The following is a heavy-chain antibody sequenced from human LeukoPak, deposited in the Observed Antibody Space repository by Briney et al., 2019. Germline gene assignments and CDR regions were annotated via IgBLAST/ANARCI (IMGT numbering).Heavy chain of an antibody. CDR2: IYYSGST. D-gene: IGHD5-18*01. V-gene: IGHV4-39*07. Sequence: SETLSLTCTVSGGSISSYYWGWIRQPPGKGLEWIGSIYYSGSTYYNPSLKSRVTISVDTSKNQFSLKLSSVTAADTAVYYCARGTARPLGYGMDVWGQGTTVTVSS. CDR1: GGSISSYY. CDR3: ARGTARPLGYGMDV. J-gene: IGHJ6*02.